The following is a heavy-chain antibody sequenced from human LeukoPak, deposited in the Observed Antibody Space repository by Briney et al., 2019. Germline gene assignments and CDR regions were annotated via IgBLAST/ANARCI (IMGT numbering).Heavy chain of an antibody. J-gene: IGHJ6*02. CDR2: MNPNSGNT. CDR3: ARGPRIQLWPRYYYYYYGMDV. CDR1: GYTFTSYD. V-gene: IGHV1-8*01. Sequence: ASVKVSCKASGYTFTSYDINWVRQATGQGLEWMGWMNPNSGNTGYAQKFQGRVTMTRNTSISTAYMELSSLRSEDTAVYYCARGPRIQLWPRYYYYYYGMDVWGQGTTVTVSS. D-gene: IGHD5-18*01.